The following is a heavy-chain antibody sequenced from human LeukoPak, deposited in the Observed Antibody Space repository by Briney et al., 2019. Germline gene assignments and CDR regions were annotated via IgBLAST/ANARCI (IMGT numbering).Heavy chain of an antibody. CDR1: GFTFSSYS. CDR3: ARRSQMTGYYNYYYYGVDV. D-gene: IGHD3-9*01. Sequence: GGSLRLSCAASGFTFSSYSMNWVRQAPGKGLEWVSYISSSSSTIYYADSVKGRFTISRDNAKNSQYLQMNSLRDEDTAVYYCARRSQMTGYYNYYYYGVDVWGQGTTVTVSS. CDR2: ISSSSSTI. V-gene: IGHV3-48*02. J-gene: IGHJ6*02.